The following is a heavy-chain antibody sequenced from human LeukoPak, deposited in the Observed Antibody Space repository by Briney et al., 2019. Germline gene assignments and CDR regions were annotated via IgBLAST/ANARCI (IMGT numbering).Heavy chain of an antibody. J-gene: IGHJ4*02. V-gene: IGHV6-1*01. Sequence: PSQTLSLTCAISGDSVSSNSAAWSWIRQSPSRGLEWLGRTYYRSKWYNDYAVSVKSRITVNPDTSKNQFSLQLNSVTPEDTAVYYCARDYYDSSGYPNPLDYWGQGTLVTVSS. CDR3: ARDYYDSSGYPNPLDY. CDR2: TYYRSKWYN. D-gene: IGHD3-22*01. CDR1: GDSVSSNSAA.